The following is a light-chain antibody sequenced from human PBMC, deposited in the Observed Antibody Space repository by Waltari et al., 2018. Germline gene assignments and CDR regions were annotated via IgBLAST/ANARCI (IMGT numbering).Light chain of an antibody. V-gene: IGKV1-9*01. CDR2: AAS. J-gene: IGKJ4*01. Sequence: QLTQSPSSLSASVGDRVTITCRASQGISSFLAWYQKKAGKGPKLLIYAASTLRTGVPSRFSGSGTGTDFTLTISSLQPEDFATYYCQQLNSYPPTFGGGTKVEIK. CDR3: QQLNSYPPT. CDR1: QGISSF.